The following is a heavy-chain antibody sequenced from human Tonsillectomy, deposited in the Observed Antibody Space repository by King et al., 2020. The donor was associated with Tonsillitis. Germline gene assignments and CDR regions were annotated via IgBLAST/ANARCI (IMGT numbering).Heavy chain of an antibody. Sequence: VQLVQSGAEVKKPGESLKISCQGSGYSFTSYWIGWVRQMPGKGLEWMGIIYPGDSDTSYSPSFQGQVTISADKSISTAYLPWSSLKASDTAMYYCARSRGSSWANFDYWGQGTLVTVSS. D-gene: IGHD6-13*01. CDR1: GYSFTSYW. J-gene: IGHJ4*02. V-gene: IGHV5-51*01. CDR3: ARSRGSSWANFDY. CDR2: IYPGDSDT.